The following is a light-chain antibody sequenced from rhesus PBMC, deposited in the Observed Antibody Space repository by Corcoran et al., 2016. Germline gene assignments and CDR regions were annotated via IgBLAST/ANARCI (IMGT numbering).Light chain of an antibody. CDR3: LQDYTTPYS. CDR1: QGINKE. J-gene: IGKJ2*01. Sequence: DIQMTQSPSSLSASVGDRVTVTCRASQGINKELSWYQQKPGKAPTLLIFSASRLQTGVSSRFSGSGSGTDYTLTISNLQPEDVATYYYLQDYTTPYSFGQGTKVEIK. V-gene: IGKV1-94*01. CDR2: SAS.